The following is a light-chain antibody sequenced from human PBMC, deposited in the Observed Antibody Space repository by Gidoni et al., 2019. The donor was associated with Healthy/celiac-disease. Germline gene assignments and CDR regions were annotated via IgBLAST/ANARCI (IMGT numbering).Light chain of an antibody. Sequence: DITITQSPSSLSASVGDRVTITCRASQSISSYLNWYQQKPGKAPKLLIYAASSLQSGVPSRFSGSGSGTDFTLTISSLQPDDFATYYCQQSNSTPLTFGGGTKVEIK. CDR3: QQSNSTPLT. CDR1: QSISSY. CDR2: AAS. J-gene: IGKJ4*01. V-gene: IGKV1-39*01.